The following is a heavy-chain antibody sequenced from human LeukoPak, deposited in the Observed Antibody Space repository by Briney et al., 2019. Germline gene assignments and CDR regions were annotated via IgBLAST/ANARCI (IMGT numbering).Heavy chain of an antibody. CDR3: ARWYNYYDSSGYWPLRAFDI. V-gene: IGHV4-34*01. D-gene: IGHD3-22*01. J-gene: IGHJ3*02. Sequence: KASETLSLTCAVYGGSFSGYYWSWIRQPPGKGLEWIGEINHSGSTNYNPSLKSRVTISVDTSKNQSSLKLSSVTAADTAVYYCARWYNYYDSSGYWPLRAFDIWGQGTMVTVSP. CDR2: INHSGST. CDR1: GGSFSGYY.